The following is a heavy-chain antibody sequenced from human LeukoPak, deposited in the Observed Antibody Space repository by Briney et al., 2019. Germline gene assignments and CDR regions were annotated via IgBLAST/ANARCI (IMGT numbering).Heavy chain of an antibody. CDR1: GYTFTSYG. Sequence: ASVKVSCKASGYTFTSYGISWVRQAPGQGLEWMGWISAYNGNTNYAQKLQGRVTMTTDTSTSTAYMELRSLRSDDTAVYYRAREAKDYYDSSGYYYVFDYWGQGTLVTVSS. V-gene: IGHV1-18*01. CDR3: AREAKDYYDSSGYYYVFDY. J-gene: IGHJ4*02. CDR2: ISAYNGNT. D-gene: IGHD3-22*01.